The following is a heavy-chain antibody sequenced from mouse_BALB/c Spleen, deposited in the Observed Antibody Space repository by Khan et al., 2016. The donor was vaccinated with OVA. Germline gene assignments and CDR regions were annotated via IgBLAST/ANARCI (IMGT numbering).Heavy chain of an antibody. D-gene: IGHD2-2*01. CDR2: INPSNGRS. V-gene: IGHV1S81*02. CDR1: GYTFTSYW. CDR3: VRSTMVTTEFAY. Sequence: QVQLQQSGAELVKPGASVKLSCKASGYTFTSYWMQWVKQRPGQGLEWIGEINPSNGRSNYNENFKSKATLTVDKSSTTAHMQLSSLTSEDSAVYYGVRSTMVTTEFAYWGQGTLVTVSA. J-gene: IGHJ3*01.